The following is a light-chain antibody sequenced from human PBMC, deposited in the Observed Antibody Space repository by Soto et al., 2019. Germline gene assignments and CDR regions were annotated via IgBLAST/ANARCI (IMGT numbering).Light chain of an antibody. CDR3: SSYTTRHPLV. V-gene: IGLV2-14*01. J-gene: IGLJ2*01. Sequence: QSALTQPASVSESPGQSITISCTGTSSDVGASDFVSWYQQHPGKAPELIIYEISNRPSGVSSRFSGSKSGNTASLTISGLQAEDESDYYCSSYTTRHPLVFGGGTKLTVL. CDR1: SSDVGASDF. CDR2: EIS.